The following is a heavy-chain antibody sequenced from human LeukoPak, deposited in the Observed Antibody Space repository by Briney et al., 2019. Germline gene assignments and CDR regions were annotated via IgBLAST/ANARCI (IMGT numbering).Heavy chain of an antibody. CDR2: INHSGST. V-gene: IGHV4-34*01. J-gene: IGHJ6*03. CDR3: ARGLQQLVGYMDV. Sequence: PSETLSLTCTVSGGSNRSGGHCWSWIRQPPGKGLEWIGEINHSGSTNYNPSLKSRVTISVDTSKNQFSLKLSSVTAADTAVYYCARGLQQLVGYMDVWGKGTTVTVSS. D-gene: IGHD6-13*01. CDR1: GGSNRSGGHC.